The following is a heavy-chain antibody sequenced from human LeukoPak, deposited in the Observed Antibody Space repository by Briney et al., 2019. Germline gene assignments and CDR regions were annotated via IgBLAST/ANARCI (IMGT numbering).Heavy chain of an antibody. D-gene: IGHD1-26*01. CDR1: GGSISSYY. V-gene: IGHV4-4*07. CDR3: ARRAGATQAFDI. J-gene: IGHJ3*02. CDR2: IYTSGST. Sequence: PSETLSLTCTVSGGSISSYYWTWIRQPAGKGLEWMGRIYTSGSTNYNPSLKSRVTMSVDTSKNQFSLKLTSVTAADTAVYYCARRAGATQAFDIWGQGTMVTVSS.